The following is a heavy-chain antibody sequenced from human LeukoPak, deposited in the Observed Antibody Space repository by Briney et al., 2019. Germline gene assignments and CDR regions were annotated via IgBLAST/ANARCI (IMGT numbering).Heavy chain of an antibody. J-gene: IGHJ4*02. Sequence: GGSLRLSCAASGFTFSSYGMHWVRQAPGKGLEWAAVISYDGSNKYYADSVKGRFTISRDNSKNTLYLQMNSLRAEDTAVYYCAKGDLVGYGDYDFYFDYWGQGTLVTVSS. CDR1: GFTFSSYG. V-gene: IGHV3-30*18. CDR2: ISYDGSNK. CDR3: AKGDLVGYGDYDFYFDY. D-gene: IGHD4-17*01.